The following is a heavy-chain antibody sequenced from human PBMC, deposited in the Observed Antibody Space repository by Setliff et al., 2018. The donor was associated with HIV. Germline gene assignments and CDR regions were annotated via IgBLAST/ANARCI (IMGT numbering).Heavy chain of an antibody. Sequence: ASETLSLTCTVSGGSISSGGYYWSRIRQHPGKGLEWIGYIYYSGSTYYNPSLKSRVTMSVDTSKNQFSLKLSSVTAADTAVYYCARARGLLPYYYLDVWGKGTTVTVSS. J-gene: IGHJ6*03. CDR3: ARARGLLPYYYLDV. CDR1: GGSISSGGYY. D-gene: IGHD3-10*01. CDR2: IYYSGST. V-gene: IGHV4-31*03.